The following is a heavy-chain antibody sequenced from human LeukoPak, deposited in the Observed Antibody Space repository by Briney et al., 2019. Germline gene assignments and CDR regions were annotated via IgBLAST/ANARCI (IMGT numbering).Heavy chain of an antibody. CDR2: ISYNGAFI. V-gene: IGHV3-9*01. Sequence: GGSLRLSCAASGFPFGEFAMQWVRQAPGKGLEWLSIISYNGAFIDYADSVKGRFTVSRDNAENSLFLHMNSLKPEDTAFYYCAKVRGTLSSHFFFDYWGQGIRVTVSS. CDR1: GFPFGEFA. J-gene: IGHJ4*02. CDR3: AKVRGTLSSHFFFDY. D-gene: IGHD1-1*01.